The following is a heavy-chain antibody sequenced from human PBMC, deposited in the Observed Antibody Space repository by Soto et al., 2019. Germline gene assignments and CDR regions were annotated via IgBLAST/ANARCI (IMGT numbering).Heavy chain of an antibody. J-gene: IGHJ4*02. D-gene: IGHD3-22*01. CDR2: ISSGGGTT. Sequence: QVQVVESGGGLVKPGGSLRLSCAASGFTFSDYYMNWIRQAPGKGLEWISYISSGGGTTYYADSVKGRFTISRDNAENSLYLQMNSLRAEDTAVYYCARDRTTRGYYDYWGQGTLVTVSS. CDR1: GFTFSDYY. CDR3: ARDRTTRGYYDY. V-gene: IGHV3-11*01.